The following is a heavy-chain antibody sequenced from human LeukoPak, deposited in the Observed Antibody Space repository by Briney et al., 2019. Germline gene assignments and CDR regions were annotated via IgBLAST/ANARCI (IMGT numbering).Heavy chain of an antibody. CDR2: IIPIFGTA. CDR1: GGTFSSYA. D-gene: IGHD2-21*02. J-gene: IGHJ1*01. V-gene: IGHV1-69*13. Sequence: APVTVSCTASGGTFSSYAISWVRQAPGQGLEWMGGIIPIFGTANYAQKFQGRVTITADESTSTAYMELSSLRSEDTAVYYCARDRYCGGDCYSCCVEYFQHWGQGTLVTVSS. CDR3: ARDRYCGGDCYSCCVEYFQH.